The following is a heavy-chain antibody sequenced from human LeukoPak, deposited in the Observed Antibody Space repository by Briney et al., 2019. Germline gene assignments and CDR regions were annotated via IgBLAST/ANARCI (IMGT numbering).Heavy chain of an antibody. J-gene: IGHJ4*02. Sequence: GGSLRLSCVASGFTFSHYTMHWVRQAPGKGLEWVALILYDGSNKYYADSVKGRFTISRDNSKNTLYLQMNSLRAEDTAVYYCARAGSIAARPRFDYWGQGTLVTVSS. CDR1: GFTFSHYT. CDR2: ILYDGSNK. V-gene: IGHV3-30-3*01. D-gene: IGHD6-6*01. CDR3: ARAGSIAARPRFDY.